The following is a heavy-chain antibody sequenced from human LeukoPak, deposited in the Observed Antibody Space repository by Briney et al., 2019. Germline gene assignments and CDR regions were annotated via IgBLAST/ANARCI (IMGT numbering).Heavy chain of an antibody. V-gene: IGHV1-2*02. D-gene: IGHD2-15*01. J-gene: IGHJ6*02. Sequence: ASVKVSCEASGYTFTGYYMHWVRQAPGQGLEWMGWINPNSGGTNYAQKFQGRVTMTRDTSISTAYMELSRLRSDDTAVYYCARESPGLYCSGGSCYNYYYGMDVWGQGTTVTVSS. CDR3: ARESPGLYCSGGSCYNYYYGMDV. CDR1: GYTFTGYY. CDR2: INPNSGGT.